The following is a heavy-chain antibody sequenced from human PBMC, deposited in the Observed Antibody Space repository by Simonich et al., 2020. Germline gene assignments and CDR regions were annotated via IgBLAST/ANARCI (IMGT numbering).Heavy chain of an antibody. CDR3: ARVGYSNYYYYGMDV. V-gene: IGHV4-38-2*01. CDR1: GYSLISGYY. Sequence: QVQLQESGPGLVKPSETLSLPCAVSGYSLISGYYWGWIRQPPRKGLEWIGRISHRGSTYYNPSLKRRVTISVDTSKHQFSLKLSSVTAADTAVYYCARVGYSNYYYYGMDVWGQGTTVTVSS. CDR2: ISHRGST. J-gene: IGHJ6*02. D-gene: IGHD6-13*01.